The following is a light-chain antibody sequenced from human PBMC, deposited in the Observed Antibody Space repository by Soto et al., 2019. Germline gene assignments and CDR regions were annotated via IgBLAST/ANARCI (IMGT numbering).Light chain of an antibody. CDR2: SNN. Sequence: QLVLTQPPSASGTPGQRVTISCSGSASNIGSVTVNWYQQLPGTAPKLLIYSNNQRPSGVPDRFSGSKSGTSASLAISGLQSEDEAVYYCAAWDDSLDGFVFGTGTKLTVL. CDR3: AAWDDSLDGFV. V-gene: IGLV1-44*01. J-gene: IGLJ1*01. CDR1: ASNIGSVT.